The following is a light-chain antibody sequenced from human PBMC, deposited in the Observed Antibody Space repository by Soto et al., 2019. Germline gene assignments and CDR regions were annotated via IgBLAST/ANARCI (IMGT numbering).Light chain of an antibody. J-gene: IGKJ2*01. CDR1: QTVSSY. V-gene: IGKV3-11*01. CDR2: DAS. Sequence: EIVLTQSPATLSLSPGERVTLSCRASQTVSSYLAWYQQKPGQAPRLLIYDASKRASGIPGRFSGSGSGTDVTLTISSLEPEDFAVYFCQQRSNWPPLYTFGQGTKLEIK. CDR3: QQRSNWPPLYT.